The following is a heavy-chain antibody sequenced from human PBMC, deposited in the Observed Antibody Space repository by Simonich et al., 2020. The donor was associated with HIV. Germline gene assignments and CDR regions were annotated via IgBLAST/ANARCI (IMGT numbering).Heavy chain of an antibody. D-gene: IGHD3-16*01. V-gene: IGHV3-30*07. J-gene: IGHJ4*02. CDR2: ISYDGSNK. CDR3: ASGGSISSVWADDY. CDR1: GFTFSNYA. Sequence: QVQLVESGVGVVQPGRSLRLFCAASGFTFSNYAMHWVRQAPGKGLEWLAVISYDGSNKYYADSVKGRFTISRDNSKNTLYLQMNSRRAEDTAVYYCASGGSISSVWADDYWGQGTLVTVSS.